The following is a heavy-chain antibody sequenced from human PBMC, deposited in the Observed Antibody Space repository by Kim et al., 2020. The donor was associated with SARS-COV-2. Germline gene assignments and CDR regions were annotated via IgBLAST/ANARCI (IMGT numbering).Heavy chain of an antibody. J-gene: IGHJ4*02. D-gene: IGHD2-2*01. CDR1: GGTFSSYA. CDR3: ARDTRCSSTSCYAAY. Sequence: SVKVSCKASGGTFSSYAISWVRQAPGQGLEWMGGIIPIFGTANYAQKFQGRVTITADESTSTAYMELSSLRSEDTAVYYCARDTRCSSTSCYAAYWGQGTLVTVSS. V-gene: IGHV1-69*13. CDR2: IIPIFGTA.